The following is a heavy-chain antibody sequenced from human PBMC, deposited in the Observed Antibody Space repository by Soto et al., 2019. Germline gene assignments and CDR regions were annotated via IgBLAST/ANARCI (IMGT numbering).Heavy chain of an antibody. Sequence: EVQLVESGGGLVQPGGSLRLSCAASGFTFSSYEMNWVRQAPGKGLEWVSYISSGGSTIYYADSVKGRFTISRDNAKNPLYLQMNSLGAEDPAFYYCSKKQTTMGGGYHDYWGQGTLVTVSS. V-gene: IGHV3-48*03. CDR1: GFTFSSYE. D-gene: IGHD5-18*01. CDR2: ISSGGSTI. CDR3: SKKQTTMGGGYHDY. J-gene: IGHJ4*02.